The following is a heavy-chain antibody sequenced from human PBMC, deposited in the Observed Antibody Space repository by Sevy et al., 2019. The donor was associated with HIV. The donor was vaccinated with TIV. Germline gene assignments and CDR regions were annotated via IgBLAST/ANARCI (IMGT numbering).Heavy chain of an antibody. CDR1: GFTLSCCW. J-gene: IGHJ4*02. Sequence: GGSLRLSCVASGFTLSCCWMHWVRQAPGKGLVWVSRINNDGSTTTYADSVRGRFTISRDNAKNTLYLEMNSLRAEDTAVYYCARGGTASFDYWGQGTLVTVSS. D-gene: IGHD1-1*01. V-gene: IGHV3-74*03. CDR2: INNDGSTT. CDR3: ARGGTASFDY.